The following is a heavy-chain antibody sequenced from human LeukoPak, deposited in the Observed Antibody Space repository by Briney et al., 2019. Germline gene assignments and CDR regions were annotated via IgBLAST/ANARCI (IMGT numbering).Heavy chain of an antibody. D-gene: IGHD3-22*01. V-gene: IGHV3-64*01. CDR1: GSTFSNFG. J-gene: IGHJ3*02. Sequence: GGSLRLSCAASGSTFSNFGMHWVRQAPGKGLEHLSVISSNGGSTDYANSVKGRVTISRDYSKNTLYLQLGSLRADDMAVYYCARALTFYYSDAFDIWGQGTMVTVSS. CDR2: ISSNGGST. CDR3: ARALTFYYSDAFDI.